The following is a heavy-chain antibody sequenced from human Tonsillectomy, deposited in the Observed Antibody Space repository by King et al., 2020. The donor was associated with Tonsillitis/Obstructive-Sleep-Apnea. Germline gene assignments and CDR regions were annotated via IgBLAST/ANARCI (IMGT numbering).Heavy chain of an antibody. V-gene: IGHV4-34*01. D-gene: IGHD3-10*01. CDR1: GGSFSGYF. Sequence: VQLQQWGAGLLKPSETLSLTCAVYGGSFSGYFLSWIRQPPGKGLEWIGEINRSGSSNYNPSLKSRVTISVDTSKNQFSLKLSSVTAADTAVYYCASSRRGALVRGAKQSGGQGTLVTVSS. J-gene: IGHJ4*02. CDR2: INRSGSS. CDR3: ASSRRGALVRGAKQS.